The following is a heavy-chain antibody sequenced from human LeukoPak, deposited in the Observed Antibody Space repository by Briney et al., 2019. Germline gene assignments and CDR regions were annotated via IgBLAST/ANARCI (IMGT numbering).Heavy chain of an antibody. D-gene: IGHD3-22*01. CDR1: GGSISSSSYY. CDR2: IYYSGST. J-gene: IGHJ4*02. CDR3: ARTRISMYYYDSSGEGFFDY. Sequence: SETLSLTCTVSGGSISSSSYYWGWIRQPPGKGLEWIGSIYYSGSTYYNPSLKSRVTISVDTSKNQFSLKLSSVTAADTAVFYCARTRISMYYYDSSGEGFFDYWGQGTLVTVSS. V-gene: IGHV4-39*01.